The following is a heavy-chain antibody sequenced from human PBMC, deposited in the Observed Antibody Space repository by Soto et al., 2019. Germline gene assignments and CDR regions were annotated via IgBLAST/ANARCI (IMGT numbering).Heavy chain of an antibody. CDR1: GGTFSSYA. D-gene: IGHD5-18*01. CDR2: IIPIFGTA. V-gene: IGHV1-69*13. J-gene: IGHJ3*02. Sequence: VASVKVSCKASGGTFSSYAISWVRQAPGQGLEWMGGIIPIFGTANYAQKFQGRVTITADESTSTAYMELSSLRSEDTAVYYCARDEAIQLWPLVAFDIWGQGTMVTVSS. CDR3: ARDEAIQLWPLVAFDI.